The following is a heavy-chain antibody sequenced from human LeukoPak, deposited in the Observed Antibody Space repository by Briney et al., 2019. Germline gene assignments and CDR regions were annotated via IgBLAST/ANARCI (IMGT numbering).Heavy chain of an antibody. CDR3: ARDLFVGYVYYFDY. J-gene: IGHJ4*02. V-gene: IGHV3-21*01. CDR1: EFTFTSFS. D-gene: IGHD3-3*01. Sequence: GGSLRLSCAASEFTFTSFSMNWVRQAPGKGLEWVSSISSSSSYIYYADSVKGRFTISRDNAKNSLYLQMNSLRAEDTAVYYCARDLFVGYVYYFDYWGQGTLVTVSS. CDR2: ISSSSSYI.